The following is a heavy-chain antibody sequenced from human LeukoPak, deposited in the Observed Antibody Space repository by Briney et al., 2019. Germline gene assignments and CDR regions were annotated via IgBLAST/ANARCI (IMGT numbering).Heavy chain of an antibody. J-gene: IGHJ4*02. D-gene: IGHD2-15*01. CDR3: AKEVAATFLFDY. CDR2: ISGSGGST. CDR1: GFTFSSYG. V-gene: IGHV3-23*01. Sequence: GGSLRLSCAASGFTFSSYGMSWARQAPGKGLEWVSAISGSGGSTYYADSVKGRFTISRDNSKNTLYLQINSLRAEDTAVYYCAKEVAATFLFDYWGQGTLVTVSS.